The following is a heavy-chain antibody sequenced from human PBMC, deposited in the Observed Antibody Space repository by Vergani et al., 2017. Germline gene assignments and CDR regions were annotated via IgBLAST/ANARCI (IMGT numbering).Heavy chain of an antibody. D-gene: IGHD5-18*01. Sequence: EVQLVESGGGLVPPGRSLRLSCAASGFSFGDYAMTWVRQAPGKGLEWVAFIRNKAYGGTTDYAASVKGRFTISRDDSKRLAYLQLSGLKTEDTAVYFCSRGRGYSFGYSDYWGQGTLVTVSS. CDR2: IRNKAYGGTT. CDR1: GFSFGDYA. J-gene: IGHJ4*02. V-gene: IGHV3-49*04. CDR3: SRGRGYSFGYSDY.